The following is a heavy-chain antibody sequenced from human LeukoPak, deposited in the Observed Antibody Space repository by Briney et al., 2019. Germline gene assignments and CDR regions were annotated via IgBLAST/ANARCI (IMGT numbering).Heavy chain of an antibody. CDR2: INTSGSSI. CDR1: GFTFSSYY. J-gene: IGHJ6*03. V-gene: IGHV3-48*03. D-gene: IGHD1-1*01. CDR3: ATTKYYYMDG. Sequence: GASLKLSCAASGFTFSSYYMHWVRQAPGQGLEWMAIINTSGSSISYADKVKGRVTISRDNAKNSVYMQLNSLRSEDTAVYYCATTKYYYMDGWGKGATVTASS.